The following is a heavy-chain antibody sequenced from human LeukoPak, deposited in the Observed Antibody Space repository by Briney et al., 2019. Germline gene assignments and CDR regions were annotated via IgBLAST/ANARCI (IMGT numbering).Heavy chain of an antibody. J-gene: IGHJ4*02. D-gene: IGHD2-21*02. CDR1: GFTFSSYS. Sequence: GGSLRLSCAASGFTFSSYSMNWVRQAPGKGLEWVSSISSSSSYIYYADSVKGRFTISRDNAKNSLYLQMNSLRAEDTAVYYCARDPPYCGGDCPYFDYRGQGTLVTVSS. CDR3: ARDPPYCGGDCPYFDY. V-gene: IGHV3-21*01. CDR2: ISSSSSYI.